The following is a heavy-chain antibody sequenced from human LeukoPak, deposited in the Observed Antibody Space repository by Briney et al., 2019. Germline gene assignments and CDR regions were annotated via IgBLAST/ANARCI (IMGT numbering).Heavy chain of an antibody. D-gene: IGHD6-19*01. V-gene: IGHV1-46*01. J-gene: IGHJ5*02. CDR3: ARGAEIVLSSGWYPS. CDR2: INPSGGST. Sequence: GASVKVSCKASGYTFTSYYMHWVRQAPGQGLEWMGVINPSGGSTAYAQRFQGRVTMTRDTSTSTVHMELSSLRSEDTAVYYCARGAEIVLSSGWYPSWGQGTLVTVSS. CDR1: GYTFTSYY.